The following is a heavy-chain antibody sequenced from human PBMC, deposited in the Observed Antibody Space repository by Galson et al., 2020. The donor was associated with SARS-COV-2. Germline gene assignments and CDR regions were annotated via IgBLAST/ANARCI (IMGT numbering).Heavy chain of an antibody. D-gene: IGHD3-22*01. CDR3: ASTYDSSGYYYFAAFGHFDC. CDR2: IYTSGNT. Sequence: SETLSLTCTVSAGPISSGDYYWSWIRQPAGKGLEWIGRIYTSGNTNYNPSLRSRVTISIDTSKNQFSLNLRSVTAADTAVYYCASTYDSSGYYYFAAFGHFDCWGQGALVTVSS. CDR1: AGPISSGDYY. J-gene: IGHJ4*02. V-gene: IGHV4-61*02.